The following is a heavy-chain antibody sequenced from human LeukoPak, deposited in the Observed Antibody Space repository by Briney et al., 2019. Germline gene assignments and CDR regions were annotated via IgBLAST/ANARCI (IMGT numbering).Heavy chain of an antibody. Sequence: PGGSLRLSCVVSGFPFSNNPMNWVRQAPGRGLEWVSYIGNDITTTYYAESVKGRFTISRDNAKNSLYLQMNSLRVEDTAVYYCARGGGNSYEIDYWGQGTLVTVSS. D-gene: IGHD5-18*01. CDR1: GFPFSNNP. CDR3: ARGGGNSYEIDY. J-gene: IGHJ4*02. CDR2: IGNDITTT. V-gene: IGHV3-48*01.